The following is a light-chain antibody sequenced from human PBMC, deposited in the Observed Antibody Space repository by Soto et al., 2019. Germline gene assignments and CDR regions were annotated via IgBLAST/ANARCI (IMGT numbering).Light chain of an antibody. J-gene: IGLJ2*01. Sequence: QSVLTQPPSASGTPGQRVTISCSGSSSNIGSNYVFWYHQLPGTAPKLLIYRNNQRPSGIPDRFSGSKSCTSASLAISGLRSEDEADYYCAAWDDSMSAHVVFGGGTQLTVL. CDR2: RNN. CDR1: SSNIGSNY. CDR3: AAWDDSMSAHVV. V-gene: IGLV1-47*01.